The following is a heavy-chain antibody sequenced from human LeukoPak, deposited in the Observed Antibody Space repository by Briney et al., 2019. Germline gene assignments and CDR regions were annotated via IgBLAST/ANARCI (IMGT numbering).Heavy chain of an antibody. J-gene: IGHJ6*02. CDR1: GGSISSSS. CDR2: IGISSSPI. Sequence: ETLSLTCTVSGGSISSSSYYWGWIRQPPGKGLEWVSYIGISSSPIYYADSVKGRFTISRDNAKNSLYLQMNSLRAEDTAVYYCAREVLGGMDVWGQGTTVTVSS. V-gene: IGHV3-48*01. CDR3: AREVLGGMDV. D-gene: IGHD3-16*01.